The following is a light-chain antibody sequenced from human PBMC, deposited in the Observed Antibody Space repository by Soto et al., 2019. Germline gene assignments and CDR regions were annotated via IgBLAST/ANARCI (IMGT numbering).Light chain of an antibody. CDR1: SADIGAFNY. V-gene: IGLV2-14*03. Sequence: QSALTQPAFVSGSPGQSITISCAGTSADIGAFNYVSWYQHHPGKAPKLFIYDVSDRPSGVSTRFSASKSANTASLTISGLQADDEADYYCSSYSTSSALVFGGGTKLTVL. CDR2: DVS. CDR3: SSYSTSSALV. J-gene: IGLJ2*01.